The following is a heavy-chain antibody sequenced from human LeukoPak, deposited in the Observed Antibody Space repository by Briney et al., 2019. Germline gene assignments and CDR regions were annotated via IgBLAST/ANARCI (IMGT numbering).Heavy chain of an antibody. CDR1: GGSFSGYY. CDR2: INHSGST. J-gene: IGHJ4*02. D-gene: IGHD3-22*01. CDR3: ARAPAWDSSGYYGY. V-gene: IGHV4-34*01. Sequence: PSETLSLTCAVYGGSFSGYYWSWIRQPPGKGLEWIGEINHSGSTNYNPSLKSRVTISVDTSKNQFSLKLSSVTAADTAVYYRARAPAWDSSGYYGYWGQGTLVTVSS.